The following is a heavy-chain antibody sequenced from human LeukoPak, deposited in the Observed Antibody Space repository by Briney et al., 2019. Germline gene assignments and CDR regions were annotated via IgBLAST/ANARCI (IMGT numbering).Heavy chain of an antibody. CDR3: ARRTYCSSTSCPVRAFDI. Sequence: SGGSLRLSCAASGFTFSSYSMNWVRQAPGKGLAWVSSISSSSYIYYADSVKGRFTISRDNAKNSLYLQMNSLRAEDTAVYYCARRTYCSSTSCPVRAFDIWGQGTMVTVSS. CDR1: GFTFSSYS. D-gene: IGHD2-2*01. CDR2: ISSSSYI. V-gene: IGHV3-21*01. J-gene: IGHJ3*02.